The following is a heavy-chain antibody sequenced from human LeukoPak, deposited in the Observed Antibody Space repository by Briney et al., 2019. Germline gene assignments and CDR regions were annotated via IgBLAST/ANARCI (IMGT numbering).Heavy chain of an antibody. CDR2: ISGSGGST. V-gene: IGHV3-23*01. CDR3: AKDLGCSSTSCYGGDY. J-gene: IGHJ4*02. Sequence: GGSLRLSCAASGFTFSSYGMSWVRQAPGKGLEWVSAISGSGGSTYYADSVKGRFTISRDNSKNTLYLQMNSLRAEDTAVYYCAKDLGCSSTSCYGGDYWGQGTLVTVSS. CDR1: GFTFSSYG. D-gene: IGHD2-2*01.